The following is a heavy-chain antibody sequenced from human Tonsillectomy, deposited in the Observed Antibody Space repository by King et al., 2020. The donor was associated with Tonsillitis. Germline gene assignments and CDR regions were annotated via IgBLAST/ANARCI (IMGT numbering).Heavy chain of an antibody. V-gene: IGHV3-11*05. CDR3: ARRRGPNSSGYRWFDP. D-gene: IGHD6-19*01. Sequence: QLVQSGGGLVKPGGSLRLSCAASGFTFSDYYMSWIRQAPGKGLEWVSYISSSSSYTNYADSVKGRFTISRDNAKNSLYLQMNSLRAEDTAVYYCARRRGPNSSGYRWFDPWGQGTLVTVSS. J-gene: IGHJ5*02. CDR1: GFTFSDYY. CDR2: ISSSSSYT.